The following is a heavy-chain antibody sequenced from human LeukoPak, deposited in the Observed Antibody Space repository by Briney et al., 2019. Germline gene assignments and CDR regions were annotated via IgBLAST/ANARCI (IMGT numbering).Heavy chain of an antibody. V-gene: IGHV3-64*01. Sequence: PGWSLRLSCAASGFTFSSYAMHWVRQAPGKGLEYVSAISSNGGSTYYANSVKGRFTISRDNSKNTLYLQMGSLRAEDMAVYYCARDADTAMVIDGVLGYWGQGTLVTVSS. D-gene: IGHD5-18*01. CDR2: ISSNGGST. J-gene: IGHJ4*02. CDR3: ARDADTAMVIDGVLGY. CDR1: GFTFSSYA.